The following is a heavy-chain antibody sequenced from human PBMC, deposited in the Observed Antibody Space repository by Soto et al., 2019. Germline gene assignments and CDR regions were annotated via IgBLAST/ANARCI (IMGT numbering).Heavy chain of an antibody. CDR2: IYYSGST. CDR1: GGSIRSNGYS. D-gene: IGHD6-6*01. J-gene: IGHJ5*01. Sequence: SETLSLTCTVSGGSIRSNGYSWNWIRQHPGKGLEWIGYIYYSGSTYYNPSLKSRLTISIDTSQNLFSLKLSSVTAADTAVYFCARKEAVRLERRFDSWGQGTLVTVSS. CDR3: ARKEAVRLERRFDS. V-gene: IGHV4-31*03.